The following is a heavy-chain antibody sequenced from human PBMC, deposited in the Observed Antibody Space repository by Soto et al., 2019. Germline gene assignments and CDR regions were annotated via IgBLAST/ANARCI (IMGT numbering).Heavy chain of an antibody. CDR1: GFTFSSSA. Sequence: GGSLRLSCVASGFTFSSSAMSWVRQAPGQGLEWFSAISGSGGNTYHADYVKGRFAISRDNSKNTLYLQMNSLSAEDTALYYCVKGSSSYRPYYFDYWGQGALVTVSS. CDR2: ISGSGGNT. CDR3: VKGSSSYRPYYFDY. J-gene: IGHJ4*02. V-gene: IGHV3-23*01. D-gene: IGHD3-22*01.